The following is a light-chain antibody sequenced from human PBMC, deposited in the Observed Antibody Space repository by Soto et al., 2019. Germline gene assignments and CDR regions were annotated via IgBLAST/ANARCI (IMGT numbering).Light chain of an antibody. Sequence: DIQMTRSPTSLSASVGDRVTITCRASQNVKKYVNWYQQKPEKAPNVLIYSTSTLQGGVPSRFSGSGSGTDFTLTISSLQPEDFATYYCQQSYTMPLTFGGGTRV. CDR2: STS. CDR3: QQSYTMPLT. CDR1: QNVKKY. J-gene: IGKJ4*01. V-gene: IGKV1-39*01.